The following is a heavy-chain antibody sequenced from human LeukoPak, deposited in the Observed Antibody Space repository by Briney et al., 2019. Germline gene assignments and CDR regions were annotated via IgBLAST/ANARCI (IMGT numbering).Heavy chain of an antibody. J-gene: IGHJ3*02. CDR1: GGSISSYY. V-gene: IGHV4-59*12. D-gene: IGHD2-2*01. Sequence: SETLSLTCTVSGGSISSYYWSWIRQPPGKGLEWIGYIYYSGSTNYNPSLKSRVTISVDTSKNQFSLRLSSVTAADTAVYYCARDRGSIAVAYAFDIWGQGTMVTVSS. CDR3: ARDRGSIAVAYAFDI. CDR2: IYYSGST.